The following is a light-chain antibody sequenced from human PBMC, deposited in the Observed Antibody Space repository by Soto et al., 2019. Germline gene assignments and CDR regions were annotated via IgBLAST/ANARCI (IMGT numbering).Light chain of an antibody. CDR2: YDS. CDR3: QVWDSSSDHPGV. J-gene: IGLJ3*02. CDR1: NIGSKS. Sequence: SYELTQPPSVSVAPGKTARITCGGNNIGSKSVHWYQKKPGQAPVLVIYYDSDRPSGIPERFSGANAENTATLTLSRVEAGDEADYYWQVWDSSSDHPGVFGGGTKLTVL. V-gene: IGLV3-21*04.